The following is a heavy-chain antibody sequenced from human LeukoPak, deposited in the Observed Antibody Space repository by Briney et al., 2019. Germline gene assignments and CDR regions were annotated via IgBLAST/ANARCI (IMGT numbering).Heavy chain of an antibody. J-gene: IGHJ4*02. V-gene: IGHV3-11*01. CDR2: ISSSGSTI. CDR1: GFTFSDYY. CDR3: ARDPPDGYLYFDY. D-gene: IGHD5-18*01. Sequence: GGSLRLSCAASGFTFSDYYMSWIRQAPGKGLEWVSYISSSGSTIYYADSVKGRFTISRDNAKNSLYLQMNSLRAEDTAVHYCARDPPDGYLYFDYWGQGTLVTVSS.